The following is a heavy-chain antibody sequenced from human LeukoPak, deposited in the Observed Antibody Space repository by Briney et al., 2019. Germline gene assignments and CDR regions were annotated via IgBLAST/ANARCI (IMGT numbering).Heavy chain of an antibody. Sequence: GGSLRLSCAASGFTFSDYYMSWIRQAPGKGLEWVSYFSSSGSTIYYADSVKGRFTISRDNAKNSLYLQMNSLRAEDTAVYYCARGDYYGSGSYYPTPDYWGQGTLVTVSS. CDR2: FSSSGSTI. CDR1: GFTFSDYY. CDR3: ARGDYYGSGSYYPTPDY. J-gene: IGHJ4*02. V-gene: IGHV3-11*01. D-gene: IGHD3-10*01.